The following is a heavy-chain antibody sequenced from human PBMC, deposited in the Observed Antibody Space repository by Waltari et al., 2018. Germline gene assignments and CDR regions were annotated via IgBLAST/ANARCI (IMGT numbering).Heavy chain of an antibody. J-gene: IGHJ4*02. CDR1: GFTFNSYW. CDR3: ARGSNGAFDY. Sequence: EVQLVESGGSLVQPGGSLRLSCAASGFTFNSYWIYWIRQAPGKGLEWVDDIKGGGGEKYYVDSVKGRFTISRDNAKNARYLEMNRLRAEDTAVYFCARGSNGAFDYWGQGTLVTVSS. D-gene: IGHD3-10*01. V-gene: IGHV3-7*04. CDR2: IKGGGGEK.